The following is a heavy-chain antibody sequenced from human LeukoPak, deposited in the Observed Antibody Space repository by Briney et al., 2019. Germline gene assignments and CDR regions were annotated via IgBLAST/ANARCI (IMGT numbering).Heavy chain of an antibody. CDR1: GGSFSGYY. D-gene: IGHD3-22*01. V-gene: IGHV4-31*11. CDR3: ARTAYDILDY. J-gene: IGHJ4*02. Sequence: PSETLSLTCAVYGGSFSGYYWSWIRQHPGKGLEWIGYIYYSGSTYYNPSLKSRVTISVDTSKNQFSLKLSSVTAADTAVYYCARTAYDILDYWGQGTLVTVSS. CDR2: IYYSGST.